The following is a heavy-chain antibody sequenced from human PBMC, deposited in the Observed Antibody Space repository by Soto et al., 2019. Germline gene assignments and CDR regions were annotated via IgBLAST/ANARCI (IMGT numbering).Heavy chain of an antibody. Sequence: XASLRLSCAASGFTFSSYGMHWVRQAPGKGLEWVAVIWYDGNNKYYADSVKGRFTISRDNSNNTLYVQMTSLRAEDTAVYYCARGLHSLFDYWGQGTLVTVSS. CDR2: IWYDGNNK. CDR3: ARGLHSLFDY. J-gene: IGHJ4*02. D-gene: IGHD2-21*01. CDR1: GFTFSSYG. V-gene: IGHV3-33*01.